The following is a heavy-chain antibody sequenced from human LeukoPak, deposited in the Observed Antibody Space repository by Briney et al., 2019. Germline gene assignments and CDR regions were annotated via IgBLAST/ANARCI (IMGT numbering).Heavy chain of an antibody. V-gene: IGHV4-59*01. D-gene: IGHD1-26*01. CDR2: TYYSGST. CDR1: GGSISSYY. Sequence: AETLSLTCTVSGGSISSYYWSWIRQPPGKGPAWIAYTYYSGSTNYNPSLKSRVTISVDTSRNQFSLKLTSVTAADTAVYYCARGQGGNYYLNYFDYWGQGALVTVSS. CDR3: ARGQGGNYYLNYFDY. J-gene: IGHJ4*02.